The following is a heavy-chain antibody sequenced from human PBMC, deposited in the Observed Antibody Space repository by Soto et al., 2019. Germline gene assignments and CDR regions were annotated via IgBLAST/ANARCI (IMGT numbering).Heavy chain of an antibody. CDR3: ARMDTAMVWGSYFFDY. CDR1: GGSFSGYY. D-gene: IGHD5-18*01. V-gene: IGHV4-34*01. J-gene: IGHJ4*02. Sequence: SETLSLTCAVYGGSFSGYYWSWIRQPPGKGLEWIGEINHSGSTNYNPSLKSRVTISVDTSKNQFSLKLSSVTAADTAVYYCARMDTAMVWGSYFFDYCGQGTLVTVSS. CDR2: INHSGST.